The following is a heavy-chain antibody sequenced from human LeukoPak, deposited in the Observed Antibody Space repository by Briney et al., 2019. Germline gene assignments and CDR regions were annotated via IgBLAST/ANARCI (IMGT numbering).Heavy chain of an antibody. J-gene: IGHJ6*02. D-gene: IGHD1-26*01. Sequence: PSETLSLTCAVSGVSISTSCWWSWVRQPPGRGLEWIGEISHSGITTYIPFLKSRVSMSMDRSKNQFSLKLTSVTAADTAVYYCARDSGSGYGMDVWGQGTTVTVSS. CDR2: ISHSGIT. CDR3: ARDSGSGYGMDV. V-gene: IGHV4-4*02. CDR1: GVSISTSCW.